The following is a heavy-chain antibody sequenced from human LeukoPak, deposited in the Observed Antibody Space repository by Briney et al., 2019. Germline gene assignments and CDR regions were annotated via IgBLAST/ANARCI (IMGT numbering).Heavy chain of an antibody. J-gene: IGHJ5*02. V-gene: IGHV1-18*01. D-gene: IGHD2-2*03. CDR1: GYTFISNG. Sequence: GASVKVSCKASGYTFISNGISWVRQAPGQGLEWMGWISAYNGNTNYAQKLQGRVTMTTDTSTSTAYMELRSLRSDDTAVYYCARERVGYCCSTSCRNWFDPWGQGTLVTVSS. CDR2: ISAYNGNT. CDR3: ARERVGYCCSTSCRNWFDP.